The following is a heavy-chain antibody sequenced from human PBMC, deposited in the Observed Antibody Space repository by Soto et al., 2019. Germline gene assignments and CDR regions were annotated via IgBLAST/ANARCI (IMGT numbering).Heavy chain of an antibody. CDR1: GYTFTSYG. CDR2: ISAYNDNT. V-gene: IGHV1-18*01. Sequence: QVQLVQSGAEVKKPGASVKVSCKASGYTFTSYGISWVRQAPGQGLEWMGWISAYNDNTNYAQKLQGRVTMTTDTSTSTAYMELRSLRSDDTAVYYCASGYCSGGSCDRVRYWGQGTLVTVSS. CDR3: ASGYCSGGSCDRVRY. D-gene: IGHD2-15*01. J-gene: IGHJ4*02.